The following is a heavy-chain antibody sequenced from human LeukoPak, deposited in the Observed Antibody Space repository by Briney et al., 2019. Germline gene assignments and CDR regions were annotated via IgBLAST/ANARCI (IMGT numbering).Heavy chain of an antibody. CDR1: GFTFSSYA. CDR2: ISGSGGST. J-gene: IGHJ4*02. Sequence: GGSLRLSCAASGFTFSSYAMSWVRQAPGKGLEWVSAISGSGGSTYYADSVKGRFTIPRDNSKNTLYLQMNSLRAEDTAVYYCAKGVGYYYDSSGYYYFDYWGQGTLVTVSS. D-gene: IGHD3-22*01. V-gene: IGHV3-23*01. CDR3: AKGVGYYYDSSGYYYFDY.